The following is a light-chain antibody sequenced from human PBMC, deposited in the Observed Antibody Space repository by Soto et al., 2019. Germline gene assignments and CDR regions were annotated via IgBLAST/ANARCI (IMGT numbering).Light chain of an antibody. V-gene: IGKV3-11*01. CDR3: QERSYLFT. J-gene: IGKJ4*01. CDR1: QSIGNS. CDR2: DAS. Sequence: RVTLSCRASQSIGNSLAWYQHKPGQAPRLLIYDASTRATGVPARFSGSGSGTDFTLTINSLEPEDVAVYYCQERSYLFTFGRGTKVDIK.